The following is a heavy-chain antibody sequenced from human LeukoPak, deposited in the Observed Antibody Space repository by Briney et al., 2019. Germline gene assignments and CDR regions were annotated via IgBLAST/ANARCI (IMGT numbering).Heavy chain of an antibody. V-gene: IGHV5-51*01. D-gene: IGHD2-15*01. J-gene: IGHJ5*02. CDR2: IYPGDSDT. CDR3: ARRPGYCSGGSCYPYNWFDP. Sequence: GESLQISCQGSGYSFTSYWIGWVRQMPGKGLEWMGIIYPGDSDTRYSPSFQGQVTISADKSISTAYLQWSSLKASDTAMYYCARRPGYCSGGSCYPYNWFDPWGQGTLVTVSS. CDR1: GYSFTSYW.